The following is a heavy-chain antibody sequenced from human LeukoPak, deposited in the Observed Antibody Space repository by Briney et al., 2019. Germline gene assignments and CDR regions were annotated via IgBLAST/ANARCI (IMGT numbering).Heavy chain of an antibody. CDR2: FSGSGGTT. CDR1: GLTFSSYA. V-gene: IGHV3-23*01. J-gene: IGHJ6*03. CDR3: ANGNRCTSPNCLGYYYFYMDV. D-gene: IGHD2-8*01. Sequence: PGGSLRLSCAASGLTFSSYAMNWVRQAPGRGLEWVSGFSGSGGTTYYADSVKGRFTISRDNSKNTLYLQMSSLRAEDTAVYYCANGNRCTSPNCLGYYYFYMDVWGKGTTVTVSS.